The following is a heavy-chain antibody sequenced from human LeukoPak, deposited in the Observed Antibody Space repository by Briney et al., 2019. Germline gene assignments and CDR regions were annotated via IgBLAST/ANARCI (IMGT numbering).Heavy chain of an antibody. V-gene: IGHV4-38-2*02. CDR1: GYSISSGYY. CDR3: ARDTAYYDILTGYGGVAFDI. Sequence: SETLSLTCTVSGYSISSGYYWGWIRPPPGKGLEWIGSIYHSGSTYYNPSLKSRVTISVDTSKNQFSLKLSSVTAADTAVYYCARDTAYYDILTGYGGVAFDIWGQGTMVTVSS. D-gene: IGHD3-9*01. J-gene: IGHJ3*02. CDR2: IYHSGST.